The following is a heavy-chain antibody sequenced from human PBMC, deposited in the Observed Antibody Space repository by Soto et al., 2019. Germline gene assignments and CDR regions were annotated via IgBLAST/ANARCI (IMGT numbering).Heavy chain of an antibody. CDR1: GGSTYSYF. CDR3: ARGRYEGSVSRHPLDT. V-gene: IGHV4-59*01. Sequence: SETLSLTCSVSGGSTYSYFWSWIRQPPGKGLEWIGYIYYSGTTNYSPSLESRVAISLDTSKNQFSLKLSSVTAADTATYFCARGRYEGSVSRHPLDTGGRGTVFPVSS. D-gene: IGHD2-15*01. CDR2: IYYSGTT. J-gene: IGHJ5*02.